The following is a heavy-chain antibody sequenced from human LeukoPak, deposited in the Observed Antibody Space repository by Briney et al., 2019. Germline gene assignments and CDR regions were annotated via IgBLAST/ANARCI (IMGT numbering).Heavy chain of an antibody. CDR3: ARVGWSSGPPFY. V-gene: IGHV3-48*02. CDR2: FSGSSSLI. J-gene: IGHJ4*02. D-gene: IGHD6-19*01. Sequence: GGSLRLSCTASGFSFGSYSKNWARQTTGKGLEWLSYFSGSSSLICYAGSVKGRFTNTRDNAKKSLYLEMNSLRDEDTAVYYCARVGWSSGPPFYWGQGIQVTVSS. CDR1: GFSFGSYS.